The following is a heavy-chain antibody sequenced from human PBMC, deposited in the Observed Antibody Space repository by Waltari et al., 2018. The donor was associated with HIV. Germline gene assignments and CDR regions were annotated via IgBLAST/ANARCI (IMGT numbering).Heavy chain of an antibody. CDR3: ARVPIFGVVLNYYYYYGMDV. CDR1: GGSIRSRSYY. D-gene: IGHD3-3*01. CDR2: IYYSGST. J-gene: IGHJ6*02. Sequence: QLQLQESGPGLVKPSETLSLTCTVSGGSIRSRSYYWGWLRQPPGKGLEWIGSIYYSGSTYYNPSLKSRVTISVDTSKNQFSLKLSSVTAADTAVYYCARVPIFGVVLNYYYYYGMDVWGQGTTVTVSS. V-gene: IGHV4-39*07.